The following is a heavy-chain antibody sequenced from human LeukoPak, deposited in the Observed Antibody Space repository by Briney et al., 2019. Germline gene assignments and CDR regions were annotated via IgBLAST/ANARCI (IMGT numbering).Heavy chain of an antibody. D-gene: IGHD6-13*01. CDR1: GFTFSSYA. CDR3: ARLAAAGTFYFDY. V-gene: IGHV3-23*01. CDR2: ISGSGGST. Sequence: QSGGSLRLSCAASGFTFSSYAMSWVRQAPGKGLEWVSAISGSGGSTYYADSVKGRFTISRDNSKNTLYLQMNSLRAEDTAVYYCARLAAAGTFYFDYWGQGTLVTVSS. J-gene: IGHJ4*02.